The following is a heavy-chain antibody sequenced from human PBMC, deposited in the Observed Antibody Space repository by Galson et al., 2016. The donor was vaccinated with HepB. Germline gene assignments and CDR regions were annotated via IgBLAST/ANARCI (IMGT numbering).Heavy chain of an antibody. CDR1: GYIFTNHA. CDR3: ARAGLPPYYYYGMDV. J-gene: IGHJ6*02. V-gene: IGHV1-18*04. CDR2: IDTKNGNT. D-gene: IGHD4-11*01. Sequence: SVKVSCKASGYIFTNHAFSWVRQAPGQSLEWMGWIDTKNGNTVYARKLQGRVTMTTDTSTNTAYMELTSLRSDDTAVYYCARAGLPPYYYYGMDVWGQGTTVTVSS.